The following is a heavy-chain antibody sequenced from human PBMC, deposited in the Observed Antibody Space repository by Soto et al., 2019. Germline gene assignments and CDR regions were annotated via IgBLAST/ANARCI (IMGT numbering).Heavy chain of an antibody. Sequence: GGSLRLSCAASGFTFSSYAMHWVRQAPGKGLEWVAVISYDGSNKYYADSVKGRFTISRDNSKNTLYLQMNSLRAEDTAVYYCAKDQELERHPFDYWGQGTLVTVSS. CDR1: GFTFSSYA. J-gene: IGHJ4*02. CDR3: AKDQELERHPFDY. D-gene: IGHD1-1*01. CDR2: ISYDGSNK. V-gene: IGHV3-30-3*01.